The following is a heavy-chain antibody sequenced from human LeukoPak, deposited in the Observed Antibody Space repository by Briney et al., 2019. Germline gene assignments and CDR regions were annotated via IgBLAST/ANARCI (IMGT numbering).Heavy chain of an antibody. CDR3: ARGRSYYYGSGSHFY. J-gene: IGHJ4*02. Sequence: TSETLSLTCAVYGGSFSGYYWSWIRQPPGKGLEWIGEINHSGSTNYNPSLKSRVTISVDTFKNQFSLKLSSVTAADTGVYYCARGRSYYYGSGSHFYWGQGTLVTVSS. D-gene: IGHD3-10*01. V-gene: IGHV4-34*01. CDR2: INHSGST. CDR1: GGSFSGYY.